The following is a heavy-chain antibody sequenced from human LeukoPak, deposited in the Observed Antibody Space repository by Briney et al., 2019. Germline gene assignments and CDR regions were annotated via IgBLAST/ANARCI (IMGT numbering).Heavy chain of an antibody. J-gene: IGHJ4*02. D-gene: IGHD3-16*02. Sequence: SETLSLTXTVSGGSISSSSYYWGGIRQPPGKGLEWIESIYYSGSTYYNPSLKSRVTISVDTSKNQFSLKLSSVTAADTAVYYCARNRAATSYDYVSGSYRYAQYFDYWGQGTLVTVSS. CDR3: ARNRAATSYDYVSGSYRYAQYFDY. CDR1: GGSISSSSYY. V-gene: IGHV4-39*01. CDR2: IYYSGST.